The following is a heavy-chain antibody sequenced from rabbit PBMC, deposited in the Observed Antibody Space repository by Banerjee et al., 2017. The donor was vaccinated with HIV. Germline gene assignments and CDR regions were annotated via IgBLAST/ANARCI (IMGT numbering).Heavy chain of an antibody. Sequence: QEQLEESGGDLVKPGASLTLTCKASGSSFSSGYYMCWVRQAPGKGLEWIACIYAGSSGNTVYATWAKGRFTISRTSSTTVALQMTSLTAADTATYFCARDLAGVIGWNFDLWGQGTLVTVS. V-gene: IGHV1S45*01. CDR1: GSSFSSGYY. J-gene: IGHJ4*01. D-gene: IGHD4-1*01. CDR3: ARDLAGVIGWNFDL. CDR2: IYAGSSGNT.